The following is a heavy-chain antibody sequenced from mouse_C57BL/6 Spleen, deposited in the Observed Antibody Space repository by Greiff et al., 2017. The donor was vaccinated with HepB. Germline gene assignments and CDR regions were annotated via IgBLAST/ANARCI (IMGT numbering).Heavy chain of an antibody. CDR3: ARYFGRDYYAMDY. D-gene: IGHD4-1*01. J-gene: IGHJ4*01. CDR2: IYPRSGNT. V-gene: IGHV1-81*01. Sequence: QVHVKQSGAELARPGASVKLSCKASGYTFTSYGISWVKQRTGQGLEWIGEIYPRSGNTYYNEKFKGKATLTADKSSSTAYLGLRSLTSEDSAVYFCARYFGRDYYAMDYWCQGTSVTVSS. CDR1: GYTFTSYG.